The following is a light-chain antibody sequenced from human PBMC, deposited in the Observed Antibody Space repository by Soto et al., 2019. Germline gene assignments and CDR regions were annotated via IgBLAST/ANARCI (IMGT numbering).Light chain of an antibody. J-gene: IGKJ1*01. CDR2: AAY. CDR3: HQHRSYPWT. Sequence: DIQMTQSPPSLSASVGDRVTITCRASRGIRNDLGRYQQKPGQAPKRLIYAAYSLQSGVPSRFSGIGSGAPFPLTRSSLQPEEFATYGSHQHRSYPWTFGEGTNVEL. CDR1: RGIRND. V-gene: IGKV1-17*01.